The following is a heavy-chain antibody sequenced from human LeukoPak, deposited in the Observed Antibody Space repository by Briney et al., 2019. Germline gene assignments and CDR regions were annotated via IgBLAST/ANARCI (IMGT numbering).Heavy chain of an antibody. J-gene: IGHJ4*02. CDR1: GGSFSGYY. V-gene: IGHV4-34*01. CDR2: IYHSGST. CDR3: ARDWRTYDSSGYYVFDY. D-gene: IGHD3-22*01. Sequence: SETLSLTCAVYGGSFSGYYWSWIRQPPGKGLEWIGEIYHSGSTNYNPSLKSRVTISVDKSKNQFSLKLSSVTAADTAVYYCARDWRTYDSSGYYVFDYWGQGTLVTVSS.